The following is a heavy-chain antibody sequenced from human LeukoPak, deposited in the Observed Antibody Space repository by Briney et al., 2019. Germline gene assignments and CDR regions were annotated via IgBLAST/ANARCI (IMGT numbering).Heavy chain of an antibody. CDR1: EYSVSSNSAA. D-gene: IGHD6-13*01. J-gene: IGHJ6*03. Sequence: SQTLSLTCAISEYSVSSNSAAWNWIRQSPSRGLEWLGRTYYRSKWYYDYAVSVKSRITINPDPSKNEFSLQLNSVTPEDTAVYYCARGPQLVDYYYIDVWGKGTTVTVSS. V-gene: IGHV6-1*01. CDR2: TYYRSKWYY. CDR3: ARGPQLVDYYYIDV.